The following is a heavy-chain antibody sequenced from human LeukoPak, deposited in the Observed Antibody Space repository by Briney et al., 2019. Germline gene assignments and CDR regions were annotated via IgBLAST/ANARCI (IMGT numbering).Heavy chain of an antibody. J-gene: IGHJ4*02. Sequence: GSSVKVSCKASGGTFSSYAISWVRQAPGQGLEWMGVIIPIFGTANYAQKFQGRVTITTDESTSTAYMELSSLRSEDTAVYYCAREGYSYGLEFPYYFDYWGQGTLVTVSS. CDR1: GGTFSSYA. CDR2: IIPIFGTA. V-gene: IGHV1-69*05. CDR3: AREGYSYGLEFPYYFDY. D-gene: IGHD5-18*01.